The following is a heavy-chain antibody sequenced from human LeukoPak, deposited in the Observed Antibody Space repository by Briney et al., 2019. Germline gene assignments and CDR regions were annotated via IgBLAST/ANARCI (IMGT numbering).Heavy chain of an antibody. J-gene: IGHJ4*02. Sequence: GGSLRLSCAASGFTFSSHAMSWVRQTPGKGLEWVSLISGSGDSTYYADSVKGRFTIPRDNSKNTLYLQMNNLRAEDTAVYYCAKRRAYCGGDCYYYFDYWGQGTLVTVSS. CDR2: ISGSGDST. CDR1: GFTFSSHA. D-gene: IGHD2-21*02. CDR3: AKRRAYCGGDCYYYFDY. V-gene: IGHV3-23*01.